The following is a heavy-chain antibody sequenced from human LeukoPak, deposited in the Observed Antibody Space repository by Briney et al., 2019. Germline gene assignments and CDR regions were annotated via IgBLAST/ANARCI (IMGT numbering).Heavy chain of an antibody. V-gene: IGHV3-23*01. CDR1: GFTFSSYA. Sequence: PGGSLRLSCAASGFTFSSYAMSWVRQAPGKGLEWVSAISGSGGSTYYADSVKGRFTISRDNSKNTLYLQMNSLRAEDTAVYYCMTAYYDYIWGSYPDYWGQGTPVTVSS. D-gene: IGHD3-16*01. CDR2: ISGSGGST. J-gene: IGHJ4*02. CDR3: MTAYYDYIWGSYPDY.